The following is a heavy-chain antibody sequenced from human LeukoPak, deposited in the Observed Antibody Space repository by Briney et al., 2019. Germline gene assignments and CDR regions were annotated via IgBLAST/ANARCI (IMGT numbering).Heavy chain of an antibody. CDR3: ATRSGGSYFFDY. V-gene: IGHV3-30*04. CDR1: GFTFSNYA. D-gene: IGHD1-26*01. J-gene: IGHJ4*02. CDR2: ISYDGSYK. Sequence: GGSLRLSCAASGFTFSNYAIHWVRQAPGKGLEWVAVISYDGSYKDYADSVKGRFTISRDNSKNTLNLQMNSLRAEDTAVYYCATRSGGSYFFDYWGQGTLVTVSS.